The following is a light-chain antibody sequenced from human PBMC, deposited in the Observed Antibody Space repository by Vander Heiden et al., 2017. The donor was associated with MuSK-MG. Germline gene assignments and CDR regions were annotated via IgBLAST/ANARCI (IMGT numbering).Light chain of an antibody. CDR1: SSDVGGYNY. J-gene: IGLJ2*01. CDR3: RAYTSSSIL. V-gene: IGLV2-14*01. CDR2: DGR. Sequence: SALTQTASVSGSPGQSLTISCTGTSSDVGGYNYVSWYQQHPGKALKLMIYDGRNRAAGGSNCFSGYKSGTTASLTIAGVQAEDEDYYHCRAYTSSSILFGGGTKLTVL.